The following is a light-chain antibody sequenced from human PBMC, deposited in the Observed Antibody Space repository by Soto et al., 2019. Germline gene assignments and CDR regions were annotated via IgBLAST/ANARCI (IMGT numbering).Light chain of an antibody. Sequence: EIEMTQSPATLSVSPGERATLSCWASQSIGTNLAWYLQKPGQPPRLLIYATSIRDTGIPARFSGSGSGTEFSLTTSSVQSEDFALYFCQHYNNWSPWTFGQGTKVEIK. CDR2: ATS. J-gene: IGKJ1*01. CDR1: QSIGTN. CDR3: QHYNNWSPWT. V-gene: IGKV3-15*01.